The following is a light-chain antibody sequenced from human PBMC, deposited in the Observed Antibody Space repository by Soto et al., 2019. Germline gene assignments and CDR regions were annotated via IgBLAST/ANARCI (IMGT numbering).Light chain of an antibody. Sequence: IMLTQSPGTLSLSPGERATLSCRASQSVSSSYLAWYQQKPGQAPRLLIYGASSRATGIPDRFSGSGSGTDFTLTISRLEPEDFAVYYCQQYGSSPSLTFGGGTKVDIK. V-gene: IGKV3-20*01. CDR1: QSVSSSY. CDR2: GAS. J-gene: IGKJ4*01. CDR3: QQYGSSPSLT.